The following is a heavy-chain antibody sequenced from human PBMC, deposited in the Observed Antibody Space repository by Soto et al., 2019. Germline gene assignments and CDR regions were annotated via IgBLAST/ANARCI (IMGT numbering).Heavy chain of an antibody. CDR1: GFSFSSYW. Sequence: EVQLVESGGGLVQPGGSLRLSCAASGFSFSSYWMSWVRQAPGKGPEWVANIRQDAGQIYSVASVTARFTISRDNTKNSLYLQMNSLRAEDTAVYYCARGTYDISGYRYYFDYWGQGTLVTVSS. V-gene: IGHV3-7*01. D-gene: IGHD3-22*01. CDR3: ARGTYDISGYRYYFDY. J-gene: IGHJ4*02. CDR2: IRQDAGQI.